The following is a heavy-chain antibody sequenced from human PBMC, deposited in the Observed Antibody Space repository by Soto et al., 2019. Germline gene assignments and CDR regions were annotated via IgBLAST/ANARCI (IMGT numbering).Heavy chain of an antibody. CDR3: ARGGLRLLPRSSTVDY. J-gene: IGHJ4*02. D-gene: IGHD2-15*01. V-gene: IGHV4-34*01. Sequence: PSETLSLTCAVYGGSFSGYYWSWIRQPPGKGLEWIGEINHSGSTNYNPSLKSRVTISVDTSKNQFSLKLSSVTAADTAVYYCARGGLRLLPRSSTVDYWGQGTLVTV. CDR2: INHSGST. CDR1: GGSFSGYY.